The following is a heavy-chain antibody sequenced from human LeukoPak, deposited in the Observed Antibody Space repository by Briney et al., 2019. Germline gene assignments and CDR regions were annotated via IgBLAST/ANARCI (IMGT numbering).Heavy chain of an antibody. CDR1: GFTFRDYG. Sequence: GGSLRLSCAASGFTFRDYGMGWVRQAPGKGLEWVSGISGSGSSTYYADSVKGRFTISRDNSKNTMYVQMNSLRAEDTALYYCATRTGASPYYFDYWGQGILVTVSS. V-gene: IGHV3-23*01. D-gene: IGHD1-1*01. CDR3: ATRTGASPYYFDY. J-gene: IGHJ4*02. CDR2: ISGSGSST.